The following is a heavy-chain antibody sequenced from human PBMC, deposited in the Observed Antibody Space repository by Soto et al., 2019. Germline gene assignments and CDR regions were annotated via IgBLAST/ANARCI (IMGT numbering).Heavy chain of an antibody. V-gene: IGHV4-4*07. CDR2: IYTSGNT. CDR3: VRGTFDY. J-gene: IGHJ4*02. CDR1: GASISNFY. Sequence: SETLSLTCTVSGASISNFYWSWIRQPAGKGLEWIGRIYTSGNTNYNPSLKSRVTMSVDTSKNQFSLKLKSVTAAGTAVYYCVRGTFDYWGQGILVTVS.